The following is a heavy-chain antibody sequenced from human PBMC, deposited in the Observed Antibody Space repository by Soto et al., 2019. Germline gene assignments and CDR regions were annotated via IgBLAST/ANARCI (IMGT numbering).Heavy chain of an antibody. CDR1: GFTFSSYS. CDR3: ARDKEQWLVRYMDV. Sequence: GGSLRLSCAASGFTFSSYSMNWVRQAPGKGLEWVSYISSSSSTIYYADSVKGRFTISRDNAKNSLYLQMNSLRAEDTAVYYCARDKEQWLVRYMDVWGKGTTVTVSS. J-gene: IGHJ6*03. CDR2: ISSSSSTI. V-gene: IGHV3-48*01. D-gene: IGHD6-19*01.